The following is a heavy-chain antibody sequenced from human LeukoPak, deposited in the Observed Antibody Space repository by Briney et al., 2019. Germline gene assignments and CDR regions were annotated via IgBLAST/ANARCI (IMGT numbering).Heavy chain of an antibody. D-gene: IGHD2/OR15-2a*01. J-gene: IGHJ3*02. CDR2: IYYSGST. CDR3: ARRGPYEYYSDAFDI. CDR1: GGSFSGYY. V-gene: IGHV4-34*01. Sequence: SETLSLTCAVYGGSFSGYYWSWIRQPPGKGLEWIGSIYYSGSTYYNPSLKSRVTISVDTSKNQFSLKLSSVTAADTAVYYCARRGPYEYYSDAFDIWGQGTMVTVSS.